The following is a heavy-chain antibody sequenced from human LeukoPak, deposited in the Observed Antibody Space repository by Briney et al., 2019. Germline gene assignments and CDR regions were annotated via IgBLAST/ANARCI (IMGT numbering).Heavy chain of an antibody. CDR3: ARDVGMAAAGDY. J-gene: IGHJ4*02. CDR2: VTTYSNI. V-gene: IGHV3-69-1*01. D-gene: IGHD6-13*01. CDR1: AFTFSSSW. Sequence: PGGSLRLSCAASAFTFSSSWMNWVRQAPGKGLEWVSSVTTYSNIYYADSLKGRFTISRDNAKNSLYLQMNSLRAEDTAVYYCARDVGMAAAGDYWGQGTLVTVSS.